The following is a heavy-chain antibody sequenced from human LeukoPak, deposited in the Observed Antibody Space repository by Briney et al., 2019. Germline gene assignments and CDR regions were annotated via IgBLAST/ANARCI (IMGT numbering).Heavy chain of an antibody. J-gene: IGHJ6*02. CDR1: GGTFSSYA. CDR3: ATLHGDYPSVYYYGMDV. D-gene: IGHD4-17*01. Sequence: GASVKVSCKASGGTFSSYAISWVRQAPGQGLEWMGGFDPEDGETIYAQKFQGRVTMTEDTSTDTAYMELSSLRSEDTAVYYCATLHGDYPSVYYYGMDVWGQGTTVTVSS. V-gene: IGHV1-24*01. CDR2: FDPEDGET.